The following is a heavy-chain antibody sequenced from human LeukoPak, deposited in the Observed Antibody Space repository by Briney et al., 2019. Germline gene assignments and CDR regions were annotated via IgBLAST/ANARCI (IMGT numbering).Heavy chain of an antibody. CDR3: ARDLSYSSGWYFY. D-gene: IGHD6-19*01. V-gene: IGHV3-21*01. J-gene: IGHJ4*02. CDR1: GFTFSSYS. Sequence: GGSLRLSCAASGFTFSSYSMNWVRQAPGKGLEWVSSISSTSTYIYYADSLKGRFTISRDNAKNSLYLQMNSLGAEDTAVYYCARDLSYSSGWYFYWGQGTLVTVSS. CDR2: ISSTSTYI.